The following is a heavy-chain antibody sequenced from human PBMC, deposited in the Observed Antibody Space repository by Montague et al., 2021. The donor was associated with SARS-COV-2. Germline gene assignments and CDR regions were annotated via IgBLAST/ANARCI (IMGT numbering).Heavy chain of an antibody. CDR2: ISCDGFIT. J-gene: IGHJ4*02. D-gene: IGHD6-13*01. CDR1: GFTFDDYT. CDR3: AKDIQASADVSYSYRGMAFDY. Sequence: SLRLSCAASGFTFDDYTMRWVRQAPGKGLEWVSLISCDGFITYYADSVKGRFTISRDNSKNSLYLQMNSLRTDDTAMYYCAKDIQASADVSYSYRGMAFDYWGQGTLVTVSS. V-gene: IGHV3-43*01.